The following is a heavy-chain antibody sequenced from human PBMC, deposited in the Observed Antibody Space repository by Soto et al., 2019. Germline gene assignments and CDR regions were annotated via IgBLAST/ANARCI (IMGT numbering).Heavy chain of an antibody. CDR3: ASATIWFGESTSFFYGMDV. D-gene: IGHD3-10*01. Sequence: GESLKISCKGSGYSFTSYWIGWVRQMPGKGLEWMGIIYPGDSDTRYSPSFQGQVTISADKSISTAYLQWSSLKASDTAMYYCASATIWFGESTSFFYGMDVWGQGTTVTVSS. CDR2: IYPGDSDT. J-gene: IGHJ6*02. CDR1: GYSFTSYW. V-gene: IGHV5-51*01.